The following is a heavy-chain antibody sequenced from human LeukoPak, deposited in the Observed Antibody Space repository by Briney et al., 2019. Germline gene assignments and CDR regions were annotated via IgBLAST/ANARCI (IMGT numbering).Heavy chain of an antibody. Sequence: SEKLLCKASGYTFTGYYMLCVPHDPGQGLEYMRGITPNSGGTHYAQKFRGRDTMKRDPSISTAHRALSRLRSGDTDVDCCARLLGSEAYCGGDCYFDLVASEDYWGQGTLVTVSS. CDR3: ARLLGSEAYCGGDCYFDLVASEDY. D-gene: IGHD2-21*02. CDR2: ITPNSGGT. CDR1: GYTFTGYY. J-gene: IGHJ4*02. V-gene: IGHV1-2*02.